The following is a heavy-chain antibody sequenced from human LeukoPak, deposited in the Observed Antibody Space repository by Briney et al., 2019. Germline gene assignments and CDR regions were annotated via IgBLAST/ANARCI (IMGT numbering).Heavy chain of an antibody. CDR2: IYYSGST. J-gene: IGHJ5*02. V-gene: IGHV4-39*01. Sequence: PSETLSLTCTVSGGSISSSSYYWGWIRQPPGKALEWIGSIYYSGSTYYNPSLKSRVTISVDTSKNQFSLKLSSVTAADTAVYYCARPAHTYYYDSSGYYHGWFDPWGQGTLVTVSS. CDR1: GGSISSSSYY. D-gene: IGHD3-22*01. CDR3: ARPAHTYYYDSSGYYHGWFDP.